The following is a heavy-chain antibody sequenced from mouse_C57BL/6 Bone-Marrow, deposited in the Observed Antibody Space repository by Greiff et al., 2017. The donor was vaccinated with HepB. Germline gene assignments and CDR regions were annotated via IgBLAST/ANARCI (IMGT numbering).Heavy chain of an antibody. D-gene: IGHD2-4*01. Sequence: VHLVESDAELVKPGASVKISCKVSGYTFTDHTIHWMKQRPEQGLEWIGYIYPRDGSTKYNEKFKGKATLTADKSSSTAYMQLNSLTSEDSAVYFCARGGYYDYDRYYAMDYWGQGTSVTVSS. CDR2: IYPRDGST. CDR1: GYTFTDHT. CDR3: ARGGYYDYDRYYAMDY. V-gene: IGHV1-78*01. J-gene: IGHJ4*01.